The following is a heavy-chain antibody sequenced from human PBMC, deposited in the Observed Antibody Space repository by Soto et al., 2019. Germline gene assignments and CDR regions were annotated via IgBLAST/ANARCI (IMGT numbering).Heavy chain of an antibody. CDR1: GYTFTSYD. D-gene: IGHD3-3*01. CDR3: ARVLRSYYDFWSGYYDYYYMDV. J-gene: IGHJ6*03. CDR2: MNPNSGNT. V-gene: IGHV1-8*01. Sequence: ASVKVSCKASGYTFTSYDINWVRQATGQGLEWMGWMNPNSGNTGYAQKFQGRVTMTRNTSISTAYMELSSLRSEDTAVYYCARVLRSYYDFWSGYYDYYYMDVWGKGTT.